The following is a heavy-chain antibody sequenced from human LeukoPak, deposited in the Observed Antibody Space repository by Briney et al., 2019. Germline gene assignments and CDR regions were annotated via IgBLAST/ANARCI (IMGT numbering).Heavy chain of an antibody. CDR3: ARDLEHCRNIVCSNSAY. Sequence: ASVKVSCKGSGYNFDRYGVNWVRQAPGQGLEWVGWISTYNGNTFYAQKFEGRVTMTTDTSTNTVYMDLRSLRSDDTAVYYCARDLEHCRNIVCSNSAYWGQGTLVTVSS. V-gene: IGHV1-18*04. J-gene: IGHJ4*02. CDR1: GYNFDRYG. D-gene: IGHD2/OR15-2a*01. CDR2: ISTYNGNT.